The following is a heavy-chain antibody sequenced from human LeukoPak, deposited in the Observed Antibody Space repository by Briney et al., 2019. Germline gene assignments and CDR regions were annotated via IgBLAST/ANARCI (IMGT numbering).Heavy chain of an antibody. J-gene: IGHJ4*02. CDR1: GFTFSNYG. Sequence: PGGSLRLSCAASGFTFSNYGMHWVRQAPGKGLEWVAIIYYDGNKRIYSDSVQDRFTISRDNSKNTLYLQMNSLRAEDTAVYYCARGLEYQLPDFDYWGQGTLVTVSS. CDR2: IYYDGNKR. CDR3: ARGLEYQLPDFDY. D-gene: IGHD2-2*01. V-gene: IGHV3-30*02.